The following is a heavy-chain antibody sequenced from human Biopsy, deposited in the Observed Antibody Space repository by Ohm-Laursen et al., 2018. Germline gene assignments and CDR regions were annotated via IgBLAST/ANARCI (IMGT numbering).Heavy chain of an antibody. D-gene: IGHD2/OR15-2a*01. Sequence: PSQTLSLPCTVSGGSISSDYWSWIRQTPGKGLEWIGYIYYSGSTNYNPSLKSRVTISVDTSKNQFSLRLNSVTAADTAVYYCARATNSTGWPYYYFYGMDVWGQGTTVTVSS. CDR2: IYYSGST. J-gene: IGHJ6*02. V-gene: IGHV4-59*01. CDR3: ARATNSTGWPYYYFYGMDV. CDR1: GGSISSDY.